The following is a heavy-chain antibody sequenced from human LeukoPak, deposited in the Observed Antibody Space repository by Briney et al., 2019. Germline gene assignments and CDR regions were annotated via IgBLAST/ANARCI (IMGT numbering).Heavy chain of an antibody. D-gene: IGHD3-10*01. J-gene: IGHJ4*02. CDR3: ARGHTMVRGVNYFDY. Sequence: SETLSLTCAVYGGSFSGYYWSWIRQPPGKGLEWIGEINHSGSTNYNPSIKSRVTISVDTSKNQFSLKLSSVTAADTAVYYCARGHTMVRGVNYFDYWGQGTLVTVSS. V-gene: IGHV4-34*01. CDR2: INHSGST. CDR1: GGSFSGYY.